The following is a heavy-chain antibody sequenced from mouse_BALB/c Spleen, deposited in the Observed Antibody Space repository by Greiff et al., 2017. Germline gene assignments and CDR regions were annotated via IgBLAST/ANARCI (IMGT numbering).Heavy chain of an antibody. Sequence: EVQLVDSGGGLVQPGGSLRLSCATSGFTFSDFYMEWVRQPPGKRLEWIAASRNKANDYTTEYSASVKGRFIVSRDTSQSILYLQMNALRAEDTAIYYWARDADYYGLDYWGQGTTLTVSS. CDR2: SRNKANDYTT. CDR1: GFTFSDFY. J-gene: IGHJ2*01. D-gene: IGHD1-2*01. CDR3: ARDADYYGLDY. V-gene: IGHV7-1*02.